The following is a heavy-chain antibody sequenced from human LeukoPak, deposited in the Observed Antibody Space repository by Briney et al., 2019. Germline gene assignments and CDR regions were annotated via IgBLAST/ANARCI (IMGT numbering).Heavy chain of an antibody. Sequence: SETLSLTCAVYGGSFSDYYWSWIRQPPGKGLEWIGEINHSGSTNYNPSLKSRVTISVDTSKNQFSLKLSSVTAADTAVYYCARRPTDTVAGTRGGDYWGQGTLVTVSS. J-gene: IGHJ4*02. CDR2: INHSGST. V-gene: IGHV4-34*01. CDR3: ARRPTDTVAGTRGGDY. D-gene: IGHD6-19*01. CDR1: GGSFSDYY.